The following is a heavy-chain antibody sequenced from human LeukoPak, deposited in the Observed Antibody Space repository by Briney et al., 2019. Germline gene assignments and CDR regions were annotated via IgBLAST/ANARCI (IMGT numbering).Heavy chain of an antibody. D-gene: IGHD4-17*01. Sequence: PGGSLRLSCAASGFTFSSYGMHWVRQAPGKGLEWVAVISYDGSNKYYADSVKGRFTISRDNSKNTLYLQMNSLRADDTAVYYCARDRLHYGEYEKTLDYWGQGTLVTVSS. CDR3: ARDRLHYGEYEKTLDY. CDR2: ISYDGSNK. J-gene: IGHJ4*02. CDR1: GFTFSSYG. V-gene: IGHV3-30*03.